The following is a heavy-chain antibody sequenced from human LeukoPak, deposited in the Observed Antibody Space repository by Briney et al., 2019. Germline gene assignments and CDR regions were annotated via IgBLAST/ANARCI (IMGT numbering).Heavy chain of an antibody. CDR1: GFTFSSYA. CDR3: AKTGDYYDRDDY. D-gene: IGHD3-22*01. Sequence: PGGSLRLSCAASGFTFSSYAMSWVRQAPGKGLEGFSAISGSGRRTYYADSVQGRFTISRDNSKNTLYLQMNSLRAEDTAVYYCAKTGDYYDRDDYWGQGTRVTVSS. V-gene: IGHV3-23*01. J-gene: IGHJ4*02. CDR2: ISGSGRRT.